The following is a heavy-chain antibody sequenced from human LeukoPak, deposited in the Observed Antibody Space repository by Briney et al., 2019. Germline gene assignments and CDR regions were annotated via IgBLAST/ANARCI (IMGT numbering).Heavy chain of an antibody. CDR2: ISGSGGST. J-gene: IGHJ3*02. CDR3: AKDFAHYDSSGYYYHDAFDI. Sequence: PGGSLRLSCAASGFTFSSYAMSWVRQAPGKGLEWVSAISGSGGSTYYADSVKGRFTISRDNSKNTLYLQMNSLRAEDTAVYYGAKDFAHYDSSGYYYHDAFDIWGQGTMVTVSS. CDR1: GFTFSSYA. V-gene: IGHV3-23*01. D-gene: IGHD3-22*01.